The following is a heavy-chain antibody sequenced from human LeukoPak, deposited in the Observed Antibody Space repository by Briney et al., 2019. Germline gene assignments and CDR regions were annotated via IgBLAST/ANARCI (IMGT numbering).Heavy chain of an antibody. J-gene: IGHJ4*02. CDR3: ARPRGCGSARCNNFDY. D-gene: IGHD2-2*01. Sequence: GGSLRLSCAVSGFTFSGFSMSWVRQAPGKGLEWVAKMNEYGSEIFYVDSVKGRFTISRDNSKNSLYLQMDNLRAEDTAVYYCARPRGCGSARCNNFDYWGQGTLVTVSS. CDR1: GFTFSGFS. V-gene: IGHV3-7*01. CDR2: MNEYGSEI.